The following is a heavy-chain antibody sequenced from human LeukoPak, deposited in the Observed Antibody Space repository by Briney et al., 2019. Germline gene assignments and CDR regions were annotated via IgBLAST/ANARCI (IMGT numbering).Heavy chain of an antibody. CDR2: IYYSGST. J-gene: IGHJ6*02. D-gene: IGHD1-26*01. V-gene: IGHV4-39*07. CDR3: AGDEWEPPSDYYYGMDV. CDR1: GGSISSSSYY. Sequence: PSETLSLTCTVSGGSISSSSYYWGWIRQPPGKGLEWIGSIYYSGSTYYNPSLKSRVTISVDTSKNQFSLKLSSVTAADTAVYYCAGDEWEPPSDYYYGMDVWGQGTTVTVSS.